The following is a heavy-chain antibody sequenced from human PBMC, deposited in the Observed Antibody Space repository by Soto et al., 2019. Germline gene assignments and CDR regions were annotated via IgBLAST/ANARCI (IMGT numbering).Heavy chain of an antibody. J-gene: IGHJ5*02. CDR2: ISGSGGST. D-gene: IGHD2-15*01. CDR3: AKALGTVVAAIRS. CDR1: GFNFTGYA. Sequence: HPGGSLRLSCAAYGFNFTGYAMSWDRQAPGKGLEWVSAISGSGGSTYYADSVKGRFTISRDNSKNTLYLQMNSLRAEDTAVYYCAKALGTVVAAIRSWGQGTLVTVSS. V-gene: IGHV3-23*01.